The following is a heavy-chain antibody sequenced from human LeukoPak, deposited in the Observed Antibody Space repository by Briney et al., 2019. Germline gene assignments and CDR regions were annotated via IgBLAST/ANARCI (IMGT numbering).Heavy chain of an antibody. V-gene: IGHV1-8*03. J-gene: IGHJ3*02. CDR2: MNPNSGNT. D-gene: IGHD7-27*01. CDR3: VRDKGLTGDTCAFDI. Sequence: ASVKVSCKASGYTFTSYDINWVRQATGQGLEWMGWMNPNSGNTGYAQKFQGRVTITMDASTTTDFMEMSSLRFEDTAVYYCVRDKGLTGDTCAFDIWGQGTMVTVSS. CDR1: GYTFTSYD.